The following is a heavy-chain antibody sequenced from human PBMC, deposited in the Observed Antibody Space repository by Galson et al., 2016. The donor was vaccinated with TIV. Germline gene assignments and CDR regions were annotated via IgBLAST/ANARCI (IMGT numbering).Heavy chain of an antibody. CDR1: GFTFSIYA. J-gene: IGHJ6*02. CDR3: ARDQFRGVDYYYYGMDV. D-gene: IGHD3-10*01. V-gene: IGHV3-23*01. Sequence: SLRLSCAASGFTFSIYAMHWVRQAPGQGLEWVSGSFGSGGVTYYADSVQGRFTISRDISKNTLYLEMNSLGVGDTALYYCARDQFRGVDYYYYGMDVWGQGTTVTVSS. CDR2: SFGSGGVT.